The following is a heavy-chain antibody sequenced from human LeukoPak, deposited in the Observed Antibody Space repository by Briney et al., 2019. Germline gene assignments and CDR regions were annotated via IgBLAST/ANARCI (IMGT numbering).Heavy chain of an antibody. Sequence: ASVKVSCKTSRDTFSNYAINWVRQAPGQRPEWMGKIIPIFDTTNYAQKFQGRVTITADKSKSTAYMELSSLRSEDTAVYYCATWSGPDYYYYYYMDVWGKGTTVTVSS. CDR3: ATWSGPDYYYYYYMDV. J-gene: IGHJ6*03. V-gene: IGHV1-69*06. CDR2: IIPIFDTT. CDR1: RDTFSNYA. D-gene: IGHD3-3*01.